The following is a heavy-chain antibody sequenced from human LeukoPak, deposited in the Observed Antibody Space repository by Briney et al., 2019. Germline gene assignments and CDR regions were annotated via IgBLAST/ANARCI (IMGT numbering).Heavy chain of an antibody. V-gene: IGHV4-59*11. J-gene: IGHJ4*02. CDR3: ARFNGSYGFDY. CDR2: IYYSGST. Sequence: PSETLSLTCTVSGGPISSHYWSWIRQPPGKGLEWIGYIYYSGSTNYNPSLKSRVTISVDTSKNQFSLKLSSVTAADTAVYYCARFNGSYGFDYWGQGTLVTVSS. CDR1: GGPISSHY. D-gene: IGHD1-26*01.